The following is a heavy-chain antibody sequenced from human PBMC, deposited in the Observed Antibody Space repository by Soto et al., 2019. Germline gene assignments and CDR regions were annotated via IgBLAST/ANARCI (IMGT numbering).Heavy chain of an antibody. Sequence: PRGSLRLSCAASGFTFSSYSMNWVRQAPGKGLEWVSSISSSSSYIYYADSVKGRFTISRDNAKNSLYLQMNSLRAEDTAVYYCARNPGEDYDSSGYQPSWGQGTLVTVSS. CDR3: ARNPGEDYDSSGYQPS. V-gene: IGHV3-21*01. CDR2: ISSSSSYI. J-gene: IGHJ5*02. D-gene: IGHD3-22*01. CDR1: GFTFSSYS.